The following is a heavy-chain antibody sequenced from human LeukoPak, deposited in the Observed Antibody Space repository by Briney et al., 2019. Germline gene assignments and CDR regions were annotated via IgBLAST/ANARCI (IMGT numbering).Heavy chain of an antibody. J-gene: IGHJ4*02. D-gene: IGHD6-6*01. CDR3: ARVNIAARQGIGD. CDR2: IYHSGST. V-gene: IGHV4-31*03. CDR1: SGSISSGGYY. Sequence: SESLSLTCTVSSGSISSGGYYWSWIRQHPGEGLEWIGFIYHSGSTYYNPSLESRVSISLDTSKDQFSLRLSSATAADTAVYYCARVNIAARQGIGDWGQGTLVTVSS.